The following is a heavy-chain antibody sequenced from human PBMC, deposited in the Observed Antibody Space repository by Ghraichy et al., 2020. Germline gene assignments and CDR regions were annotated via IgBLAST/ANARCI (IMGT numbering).Heavy chain of an antibody. Sequence: GRSLRLSCAASGFTFSSYEMNWVRQAPGKGLEWVSYISSSGSTIYYADSVKGRFTISRDNAKNSLYLQMNSLRAEDTAVYYCARAPNFVYFDYWGQGTLVTVSS. CDR1: GFTFSSYE. CDR2: ISSSGSTI. J-gene: IGHJ4*02. D-gene: IGHD4/OR15-4a*01. CDR3: ARAPNFVYFDY. V-gene: IGHV3-48*03.